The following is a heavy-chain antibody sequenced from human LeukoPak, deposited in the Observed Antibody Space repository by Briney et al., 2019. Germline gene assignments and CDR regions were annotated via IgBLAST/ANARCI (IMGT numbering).Heavy chain of an antibody. J-gene: IGHJ5*02. CDR3: AKENDYGESNSVPWFDP. V-gene: IGHV3-33*06. CDR2: IWYDGSNK. D-gene: IGHD4-17*01. CDR1: GFTFSSYG. Sequence: SGGSLRLSCAASGFTFSSYGMHWVRQAPGKGLEWVAVIWYDGSNKYYADSVKGRFTISRDNSKNTLYLQMNSLRAEDTAVYYCAKENDYGESNSVPWFDPWGQGTLVTVSS.